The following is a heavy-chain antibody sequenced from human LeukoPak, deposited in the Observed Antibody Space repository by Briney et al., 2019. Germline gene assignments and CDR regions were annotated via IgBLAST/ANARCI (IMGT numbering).Heavy chain of an antibody. Sequence: PGGSLRLSCAASGFTFSSYAMSWVRQAPGKGLEWVSAISGSGSSTYYADSVKGRFTISRDNSKNTLYLQMNSLRAEDTAVYYCARDGSARDGYNYRFDYWGQGTLVTVSS. V-gene: IGHV3-23*01. J-gene: IGHJ4*02. CDR3: ARDGSARDGYNYRFDY. D-gene: IGHD5-24*01. CDR1: GFTFSSYA. CDR2: ISGSGSST.